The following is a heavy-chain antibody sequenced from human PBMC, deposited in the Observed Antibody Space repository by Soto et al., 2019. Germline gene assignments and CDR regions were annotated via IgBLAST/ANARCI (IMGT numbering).Heavy chain of an antibody. Sequence: GGSLRLSCAASGFTFSSYSMNWVRQAPGKGLEWVSSISSSSSYIYYADSVKGRFTISRDNAKNSLYLQMNSLRAEDTAVYYCARDLKYYYGSGSFRDNWFDPWGQGTLVTVSS. D-gene: IGHD3-10*01. CDR3: ARDLKYYYGSGSFRDNWFDP. J-gene: IGHJ5*02. CDR2: ISSSSSYI. V-gene: IGHV3-21*01. CDR1: GFTFSSYS.